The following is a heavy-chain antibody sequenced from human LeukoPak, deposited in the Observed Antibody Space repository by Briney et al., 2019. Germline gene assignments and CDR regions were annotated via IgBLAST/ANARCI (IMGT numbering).Heavy chain of an antibody. CDR2: ISRSGSTT. CDR1: RFTFSDYY. V-gene: IGHV3-11*01. J-gene: IGHJ6*02. Sequence: GGSLRLSCAASRFTFSDYYMTWIRQAPGKGLEWVSYISRSGSTTYYADSVKGRFTISRDNAKNSLYLQMNNLRAEDTAVYYCAGEWELRGGYYYGLDVWGQGTTVTVS. D-gene: IGHD1-26*01. CDR3: AGEWELRGGYYYGLDV.